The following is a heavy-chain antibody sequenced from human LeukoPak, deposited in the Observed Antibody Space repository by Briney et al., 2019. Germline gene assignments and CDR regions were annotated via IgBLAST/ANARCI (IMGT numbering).Heavy chain of an antibody. Sequence: SETLSLTCTVSGGSVSSFYWSWLRQPAGRGLEWIGRIYSSGTTNYNPSLKSRVTMSVDTSKNHFSLRLTSVTAADTAVYFCARDGSGNYYWGQGTLVTVSS. D-gene: IGHD3-10*01. CDR3: ARDGSGNYY. V-gene: IGHV4-4*07. J-gene: IGHJ4*02. CDR1: GGSVSSFY. CDR2: IYSSGTT.